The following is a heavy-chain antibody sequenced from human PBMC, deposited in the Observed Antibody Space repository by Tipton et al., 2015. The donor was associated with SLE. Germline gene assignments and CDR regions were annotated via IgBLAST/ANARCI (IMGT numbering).Heavy chain of an antibody. D-gene: IGHD6-6*01. J-gene: IGHJ4*02. CDR1: GFTFSSYW. CDR3: ARDGVQGSSSMGGSY. CDR2: IKQDGSEK. Sequence: SLRLSCAASGFTFSSYWMSWVRQAPGKGLEWVAHIKQDGSEKYYVDSVKGRFTISRDNAKNSLYLQMNSLRAEDTAVYYCARDGVQGSSSMGGSYWGQGTLVTVSS. V-gene: IGHV3-7*01.